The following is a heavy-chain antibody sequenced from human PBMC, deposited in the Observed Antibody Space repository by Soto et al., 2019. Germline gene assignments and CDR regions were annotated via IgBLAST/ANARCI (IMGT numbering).Heavy chain of an antibody. CDR2: INPNSGGT. CDR1: GYTFTGYY. CDR3: ARARGRGSGSYYNYYYGMDV. J-gene: IGHJ6*02. V-gene: IGHV1-2*04. D-gene: IGHD3-10*01. Sequence: ASVKVSCKASGYTFTGYYMHWVRQAPGQGLEWMGWINPNSGGTNYAQKFQGWVTMTRDTSISTAYMELSRLRSDDTAVYYRARARGRGSGSYYNYYYGMDVWGQGTTVTVSS.